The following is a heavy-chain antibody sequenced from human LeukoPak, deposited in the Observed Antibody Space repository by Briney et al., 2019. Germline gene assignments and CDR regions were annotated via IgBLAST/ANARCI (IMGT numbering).Heavy chain of an antibody. J-gene: IGHJ4*02. CDR2: IWYDGSDK. CDR1: GFIFSNYD. Sequence: PGRSLRLPCAASGFIFSNYDMHWVRQAPGKGLEWVAVIWYDGSDKHYADSVQGRFTISRDNSKNSLYLQMNSLRAEDTALYYCARRVQYYFGYWGQGTLVTVSS. V-gene: IGHV3-33*01. CDR3: ARRVQYYFGY.